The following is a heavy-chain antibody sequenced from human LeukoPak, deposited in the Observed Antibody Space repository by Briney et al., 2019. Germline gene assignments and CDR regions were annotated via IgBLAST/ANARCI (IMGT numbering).Heavy chain of an antibody. CDR1: GVSISSYY. D-gene: IGHD4-17*01. CDR3: ARTGTYGDYAEY. J-gene: IGHJ4*02. Sequence: SETLSLTCTVSGVSISSYYWSWIRQPPGKGLEWVGYIYYSGSTNYNPSLKSRVTISVDTSNNQFALKLSSVTAADTAVYYCARTGTYGDYAEYWGEGTLVTVS. CDR2: IYYSGST. V-gene: IGHV4-59*01.